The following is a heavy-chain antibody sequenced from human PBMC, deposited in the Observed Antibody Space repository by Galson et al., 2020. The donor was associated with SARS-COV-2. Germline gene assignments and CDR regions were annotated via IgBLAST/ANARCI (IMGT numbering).Heavy chain of an antibody. V-gene: IGHV4-34*01. J-gene: IGHJ4*02. CDR1: VGSFSGYY. Sequence: SQTLSLTCAAYVGSFSGYYWTRIRQSPGKGREGTGEINHSGSTNYNPSLKSRVSMSVDASKNQFPLKMSSVTAADTAVYYCARSPDYPGSSGRIDYWGQGTPVTVSS. CDR3: ARSPDYPGSSGRIDY. D-gene: IGHD3-10*01. CDR2: INHSGST.